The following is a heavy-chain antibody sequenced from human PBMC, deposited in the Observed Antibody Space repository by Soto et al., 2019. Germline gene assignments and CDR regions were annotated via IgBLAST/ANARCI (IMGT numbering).Heavy chain of an antibody. D-gene: IGHD2-8*01. CDR2: MNPYSGNT. CDR1: GYTFSNND. CDR3: ARGASYSYAMRGDHRNFYFDL. J-gene: IGHJ2*01. Sequence: QAQLVQSGAEMKKPGASVRVSCQASGYTFSNNDINWMRQASGGGLEWMGWMNPYSGNTGYEYKFQGRVTMTRDTSTNTAYMELSGLRSDDTAVYFCARGASYSYAMRGDHRNFYFDLWGRGTLVAVSP. V-gene: IGHV1-8*01.